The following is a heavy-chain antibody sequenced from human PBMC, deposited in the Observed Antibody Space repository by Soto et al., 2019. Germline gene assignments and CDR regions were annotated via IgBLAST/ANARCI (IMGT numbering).Heavy chain of an antibody. Sequence: EVQLVQSGAEVKKPGESLRISCKGSGYSFTRYWISWVRQMPGKGLEWMGRIDPSDSYTNYSPSFQGHVTISADKSISTAYLQWSSLKASDTAMYYCTRRETFRHGMDVWGQGTTVTVSS. CDR1: GYSFTRYW. CDR3: TRRETFRHGMDV. D-gene: IGHD3-10*01. V-gene: IGHV5-10-1*03. CDR2: IDPSDSYT. J-gene: IGHJ6*02.